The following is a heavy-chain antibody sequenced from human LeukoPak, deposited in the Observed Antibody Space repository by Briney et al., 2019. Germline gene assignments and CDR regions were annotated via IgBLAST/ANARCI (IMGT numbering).Heavy chain of an antibody. CDR3: ARGDFDWLVFDY. Sequence: PSQTLSLTCTVSGGSISSGGYYWSWIRQHPGKGLEWSGYIYYSGSTYYNPSLKSRVTISVDTSKNQFSLKLSSLTAADTAVYYCARGDFDWLVFDYWGQGTLVTVSS. CDR2: IYYSGST. J-gene: IGHJ4*02. D-gene: IGHD3-9*01. CDR1: GGSISSGGYY. V-gene: IGHV4-31*03.